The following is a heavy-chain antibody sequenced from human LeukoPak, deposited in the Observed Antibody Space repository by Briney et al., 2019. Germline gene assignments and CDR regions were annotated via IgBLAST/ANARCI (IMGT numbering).Heavy chain of an antibody. CDR3: ARDQEGFDY. J-gene: IGHJ4*02. CDR1: GYIFTSFY. Sequence: ASVKVSCTTSGYIFTSFYMHWVRQAPGQGLEWMGIINPSGGNTGSAQKFQGRLTMTRDTSTSTVHMELSGLRSEDTAVYYCARDQEGFDYWGQGTLVTVSS. CDR2: INPSGGNT. V-gene: IGHV1-46*01.